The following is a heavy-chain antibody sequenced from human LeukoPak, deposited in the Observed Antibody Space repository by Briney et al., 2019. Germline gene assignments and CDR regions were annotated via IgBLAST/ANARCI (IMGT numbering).Heavy chain of an antibody. CDR1: GYTFTSYG. CDR2: ISVYNGDT. D-gene: IGHD1-26*01. V-gene: IGHV1-18*01. Sequence: ASVKVSCKASGYTFTSYGISWVRQAPGQGLEWMGWISVYNGDTNYAQNLQGRVTMTTDTSTSTDYMDLRSLRSDDTAVYYCARDQRGSYSFDYWGQGTLVTVSS. J-gene: IGHJ4*02. CDR3: ARDQRGSYSFDY.